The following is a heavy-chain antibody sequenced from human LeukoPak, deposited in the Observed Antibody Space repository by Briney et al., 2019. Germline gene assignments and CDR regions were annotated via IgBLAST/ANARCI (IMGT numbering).Heavy chain of an antibody. CDR1: GFTFGSFS. J-gene: IGHJ4*02. CDR3: AKKIDSGSYPLDY. D-gene: IGHD3-10*01. V-gene: IGHV3-23*01. CDR2: ISGSGETT. Sequence: QPGGSLRLSCAASGFTFGSFSMSWVRQAPGKGLEWVSVISGSGETTFYADSVRGRFTISRDNSKSTLYLQMTSLRAEDTGVYYCAKKIDSGSYPLDYWGQETLVTISS.